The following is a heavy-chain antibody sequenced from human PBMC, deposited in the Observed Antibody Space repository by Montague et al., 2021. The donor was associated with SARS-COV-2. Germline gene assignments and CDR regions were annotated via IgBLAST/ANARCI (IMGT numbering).Heavy chain of an antibody. V-gene: IGHV3-9*01. Sequence: SLRLSCAASGFTFGDYSMNWVRQRPGKGLEWVSSIKRDRGAKSYXASVKGCTTISRNDAKNSLYLQMDSLRPEDTALYYCGKASASNAGWMQSPIDYWGQGTPVIVSS. D-gene: IGHD5-12*01. CDR3: GKASASNAGWMQSPIDY. CDR1: GFTFGDYS. J-gene: IGHJ4*02. CDR2: IKRDRGAK.